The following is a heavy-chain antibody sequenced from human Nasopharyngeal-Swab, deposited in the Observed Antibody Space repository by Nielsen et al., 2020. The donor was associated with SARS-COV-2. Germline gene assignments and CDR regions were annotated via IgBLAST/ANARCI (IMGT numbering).Heavy chain of an antibody. J-gene: IGHJ6*03. Sequence: SETLSLTCTVSGDSIGGSYWSWIRQPPGKGLEWIGYIAYSGSSHYNPSLKSRVTMSIDMSQNQFSLKLRSVTAADTAVYYCARVGYQLLPYYYYYMDVWANGTTVTVSS. D-gene: IGHD2-2*01. CDR2: IAYSGSS. CDR1: GDSIGGSY. V-gene: IGHV4-59*01. CDR3: ARVGYQLLPYYYYYMDV.